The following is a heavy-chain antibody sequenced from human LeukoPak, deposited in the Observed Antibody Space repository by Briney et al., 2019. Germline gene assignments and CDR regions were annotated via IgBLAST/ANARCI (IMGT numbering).Heavy chain of an antibody. Sequence: PGGSLRLSCAASGFTFSSYSMNWVRQAPGKGLEWVSSISSSSSYIYYADSVKGRFTISRDNAKKTLYLQMNSLRAEDTAVYYCWGDRGGDIVVVPAAIFRYWGQGTLVTVSS. CDR2: ISSSSSYI. J-gene: IGHJ4*02. CDR1: GFTFSSYS. V-gene: IGHV3-21*01. D-gene: IGHD2-2*01. CDR3: WGDRGGDIVVVPAAIFRY.